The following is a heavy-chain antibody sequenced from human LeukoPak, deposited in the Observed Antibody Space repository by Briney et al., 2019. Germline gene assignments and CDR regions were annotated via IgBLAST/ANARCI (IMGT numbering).Heavy chain of an antibody. CDR3: TPDKGYFQQ. CDR1: GFTFSYFE. J-gene: IGHJ1*01. CDR2: IKSKTDGGTT. V-gene: IGHV3-15*01. Sequence: KPGGSLRLSCAASGFTFSYFEMNWVRQAPGKGLEWVGRIKSKTDGGTTDYAAPVKGRFTISRDDSKNTLFLQMNSLKPDDTALYYCTPDKGYFQQWGPGTLVTVS.